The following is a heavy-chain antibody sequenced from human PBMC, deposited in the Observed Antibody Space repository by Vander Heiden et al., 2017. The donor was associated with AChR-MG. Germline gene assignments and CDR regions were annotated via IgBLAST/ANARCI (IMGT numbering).Heavy chain of an antibody. CDR2: TYWDDDK. CDR1: GFSLSTSGVG. J-gene: IGHJ5*02. CDR3: AHWNPFRYWFDP. Sequence: QITLKESGPALLRPTQTLTLPCTFSGFSLSTSGVGVGGIRHPPGEALEWLVTTYWDDDKRYRPSLKSTLIITKDTAKIVVVPTMTKMDPVDTATYFCAHWNPFRYWFDPWGQGTRVTVSS. V-gene: IGHV2-5*02. D-gene: IGHD1-1*01.